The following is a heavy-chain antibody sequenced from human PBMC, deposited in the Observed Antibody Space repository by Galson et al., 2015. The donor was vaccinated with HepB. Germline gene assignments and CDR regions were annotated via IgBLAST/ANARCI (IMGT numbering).Heavy chain of an antibody. J-gene: IGHJ4*02. CDR3: ARDVDYGGKLEDPAIDY. V-gene: IGHV1-69*04. D-gene: IGHD4-23*01. CDR1: GGTFSSYT. Sequence: SVKVSCKASGGTFSSYTISWVRQAPGQGLEWMGRIIPILGIANYAQKFQGRVTITADKSTSTAYMELSSLRSEDTAVYYCARDVDYGGKLEDPAIDYWGQGTLVTVSS. CDR2: IIPILGIA.